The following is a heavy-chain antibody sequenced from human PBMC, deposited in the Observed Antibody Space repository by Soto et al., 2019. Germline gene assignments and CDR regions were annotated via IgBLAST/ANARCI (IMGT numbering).Heavy chain of an antibody. CDR1: GYTFTGYY. Sequence: EIKGRKASVKVSCKASGYTFTGYYKHWVRQAPGQGLEWMGWINPDSGGTNYAQKFQGRVTMTRGTSISTAYMELSRLRSDDTAVYYCAKDSYYDNNNSYYFDYWGQGTLVTVSS. J-gene: IGHJ4*01. V-gene: IGHV1-2*02. D-gene: IGHD3-16*01. CDR2: INPDSGGT. CDR3: AKDSYYDNNNSYYFDY.